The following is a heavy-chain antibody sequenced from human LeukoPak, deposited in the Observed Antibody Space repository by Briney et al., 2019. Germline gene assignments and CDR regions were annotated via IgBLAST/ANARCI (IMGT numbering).Heavy chain of an antibody. CDR1: GFTFSDYY. CDR2: ISSSGSTI. CDR3: AREEIGVLRYFDWSPTNNWFDP. V-gene: IGHV3-11*01. Sequence: GGSLRLSCAASGFTFSDYYMSWIRQAPGKGLEWVSYISSSGSTIYYADSVKGRFTISRDNAKNSLYLQMNSLRAEDTAVYYCAREEIGVLRYFDWSPTNNWFDPWGQGTLVTVSS. D-gene: IGHD3-9*01. J-gene: IGHJ5*02.